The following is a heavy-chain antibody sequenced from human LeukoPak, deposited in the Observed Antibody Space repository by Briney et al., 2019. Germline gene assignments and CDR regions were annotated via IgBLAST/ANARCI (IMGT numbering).Heavy chain of an antibody. V-gene: IGHV3-30*04. CDR2: ISYDGSNK. J-gene: IGHJ4*02. CDR1: GFTFSSYA. D-gene: IGHD3-16*01. Sequence: PGGSLRLSCAASGFTFSSYAMHWVRQAPGKGLEWVAVISYDGSNKYYADSVKGRFTISRDNSKNTLYLQMNSLRAEDTAVYYCARGPGGRQPNYWGQGTLVTVSS. CDR3: ARGPGGRQPNY.